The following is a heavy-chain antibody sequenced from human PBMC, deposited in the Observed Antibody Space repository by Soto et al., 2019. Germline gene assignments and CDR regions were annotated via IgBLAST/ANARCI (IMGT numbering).Heavy chain of an antibody. J-gene: IGHJ4*02. Sequence: GGSLRLSCAASGFTFSNYWMSWVRQAPGKGLEWVANIKKDGSEKYYVDAVKGRFTISRDNAQNSLYLQMNGLRAEDTAVYYCARDDAITIFGLLTPVTVDYWGQGTLVTVS. CDR3: ARDDAITIFGLLTPVTVDY. CDR2: IKKDGSEK. D-gene: IGHD3-3*01. CDR1: GFTFSNYW. V-gene: IGHV3-7*01.